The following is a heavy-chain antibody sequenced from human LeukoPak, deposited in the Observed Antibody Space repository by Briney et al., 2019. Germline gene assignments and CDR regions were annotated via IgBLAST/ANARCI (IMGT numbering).Heavy chain of an antibody. V-gene: IGHV4-59*01. Sequence: PSETLSLTCTVSGGSISSYYWSWIRQPPGKGLEWIGYIYYSGSTNYNPSLKSRVTISVDTSKNQFSLKLSSVTAADTAVYCCARDGITGTTPFDYWGQGTLVTVSS. CDR3: ARDGITGTTPFDY. D-gene: IGHD1-7*01. CDR1: GGSISSYY. CDR2: IYYSGST. J-gene: IGHJ4*02.